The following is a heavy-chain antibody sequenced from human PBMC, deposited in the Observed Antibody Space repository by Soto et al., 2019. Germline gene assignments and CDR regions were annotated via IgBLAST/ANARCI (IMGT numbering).Heavy chain of an antibody. CDR2: IIPIFGTT. CDR1: ADSFSSYG. J-gene: IGHJ4*02. Sequence: QVQLVQSGAEVKEPGSAVKVSCKAPADSFSSYGISWVRQAPGQGLEWMGGIIPIFGTTNYAAKFQGRVTITADESPNTADMELSSLRSEDTALYYCARVFPDGWVEPGVVRGYLDTWGRGTLVTVSS. V-gene: IGHV1-69*01. D-gene: IGHD3-3*01. CDR3: ARVFPDGWVEPGVVRGYLDT.